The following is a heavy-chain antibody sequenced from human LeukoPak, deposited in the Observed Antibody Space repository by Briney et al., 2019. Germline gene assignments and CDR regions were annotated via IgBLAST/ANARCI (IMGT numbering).Heavy chain of an antibody. CDR2: IYHSGTT. V-gene: IGHV4-38-2*02. J-gene: IGHJ5*02. Sequence: SETLSLTCSVSGYSISSGYYWGWIRQPPGKGLEWIGSIYHSGTTYYNPSLKSRVTISVDTSKNQFSLKLSSVTAADTAVYYCARVQSRLGWFDPWGQGTLVTVSS. CDR3: ARVQSRLGWFDP. CDR1: GYSISSGYY.